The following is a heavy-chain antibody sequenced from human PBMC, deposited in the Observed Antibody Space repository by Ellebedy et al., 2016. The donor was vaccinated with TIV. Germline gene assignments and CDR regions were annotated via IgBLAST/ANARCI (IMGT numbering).Heavy chain of an antibody. V-gene: IGHV3-11*04. J-gene: IGHJ1*01. CDR1: GFIFSDYY. Sequence: GGSLRLXCEASGFIFSDYYMSWIRQAPGKGLEWVSYITSSGSMYADSVKGRFTISRDNAKNSLYLQMNSLRAEDTAVYYCARDLAVAGFRCFQHWGQGTLVTVSS. CDR2: ITSSGS. D-gene: IGHD6-19*01. CDR3: ARDLAVAGFRCFQH.